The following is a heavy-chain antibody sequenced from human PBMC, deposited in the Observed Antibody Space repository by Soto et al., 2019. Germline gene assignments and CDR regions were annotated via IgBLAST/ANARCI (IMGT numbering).Heavy chain of an antibody. J-gene: IGHJ4*02. Sequence: ASVKVSCKASGYTFTNYGISWVRQAPGQGLEWMGWITAYNGEMNWAQMFQDRISMTTDTSTTTAFMELRSLRSDDTAVYYCARDYYKYYDSSGYYRSPAYWGQGTLVTVSS. CDR1: GYTFTNYG. V-gene: IGHV1-18*01. D-gene: IGHD3-22*01. CDR3: ARDYYKYYDSSGYYRSPAY. CDR2: ITAYNGEM.